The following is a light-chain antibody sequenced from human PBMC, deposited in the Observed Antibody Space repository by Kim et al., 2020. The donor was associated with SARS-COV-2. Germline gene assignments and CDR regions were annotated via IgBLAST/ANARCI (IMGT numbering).Light chain of an antibody. CDR2: DNS. J-gene: IGLJ2*01. CDR3: QSYDSSLSVV. Sequence: GQWVTISCTGSSSNIGAGYDVHWYQQLRGTAPKLLIYDNSNRPSGVPDRFSGSKSGTSASLAITGLQAEDEADYYCQSYDSSLSVVFGGGTQLTVL. CDR1: SSNIGAGYD. V-gene: IGLV1-40*01.